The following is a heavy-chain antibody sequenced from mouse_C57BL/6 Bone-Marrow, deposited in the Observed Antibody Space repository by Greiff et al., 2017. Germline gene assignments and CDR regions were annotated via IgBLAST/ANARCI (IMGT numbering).Heavy chain of an antibody. Sequence: EVKLMESGPVLVKPGASVKMSCKASGYTFTDYYMNWVKQSHGKSLEWIGVINPYNGGTSYNQKFKGKATLTVDKSSSTAYMALNSLTSEDSAVYYCARDYGRGDYWGQGTTLTVSS. CDR1: GYTFTDYY. CDR2: INPYNGGT. V-gene: IGHV1-19*01. J-gene: IGHJ2*01. D-gene: IGHD1-1*01. CDR3: ARDYGRGDY.